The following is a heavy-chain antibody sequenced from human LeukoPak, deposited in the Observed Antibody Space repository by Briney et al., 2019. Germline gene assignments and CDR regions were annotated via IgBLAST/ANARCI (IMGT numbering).Heavy chain of an antibody. CDR2: IIPIFGTA. Sequence: SVKVSCKASGGTFSSYAISWVRQAPGQGLEWMGGIIPIFGTANYAQKFQGRVTITADESTSTAYMELSSLRSEDTAVYYCARTRGYDFWSGYYSNWFDPWGQGTLVTVSS. CDR3: ARTRGYDFWSGYYSNWFDP. J-gene: IGHJ5*02. D-gene: IGHD3-3*01. V-gene: IGHV1-69*13. CDR1: GGTFSSYA.